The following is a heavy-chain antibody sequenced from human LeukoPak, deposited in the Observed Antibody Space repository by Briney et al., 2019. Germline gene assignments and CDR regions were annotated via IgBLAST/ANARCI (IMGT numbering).Heavy chain of an antibody. CDR1: GFTFGDYA. D-gene: IGHD3-3*01. V-gene: IGHV3-49*04. Sequence: QPGRSLRLSCTASGFTFGDYAMSWVRQAPGKGLEWVGFIRSKAYGGTTEYAASVKGRFTISRDDSKSIAYLQMNSLKTEDTAVYYCPQTKIRFLEWFMFDYWGQGTLVTVSS. CDR2: IRSKAYGGTT. CDR3: PQTKIRFLEWFMFDY. J-gene: IGHJ4*02.